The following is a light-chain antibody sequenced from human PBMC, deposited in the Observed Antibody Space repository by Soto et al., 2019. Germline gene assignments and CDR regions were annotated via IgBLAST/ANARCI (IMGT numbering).Light chain of an antibody. V-gene: IGKV1-8*01. J-gene: IGKJ2*01. CDR2: AAA. CDR3: QQYLSYPYT. CDR1: QGISSY. Sequence: AMRMTQSPSSFSASTGDRVTITSRASQGISSYLAWYQQKPGKAPKLLIYAAATLQRGAPSRFSASGSGTDFTLTISRLKSEDFATYYCQQYLSYPYTFGQGTKLEI.